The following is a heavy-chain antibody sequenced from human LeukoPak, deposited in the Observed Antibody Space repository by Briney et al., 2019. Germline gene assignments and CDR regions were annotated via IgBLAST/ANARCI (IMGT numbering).Heavy chain of an antibody. CDR3: AREEIYYDSSGLAY. D-gene: IGHD3-22*01. CDR1: GYTFTGYY. V-gene: IGHV1-2*02. J-gene: IGHJ4*02. CDR2: ISPNSGGT. Sequence: ASVKVSCKASGYTFTGYYMHWVRQAPGQGLEWMGWISPNSGGTNYAQKFQGRVTMTRDTSISTAYMELSRLRSDDTAVYYCAREEIYYDSSGLAYWGQGTLVTVSS.